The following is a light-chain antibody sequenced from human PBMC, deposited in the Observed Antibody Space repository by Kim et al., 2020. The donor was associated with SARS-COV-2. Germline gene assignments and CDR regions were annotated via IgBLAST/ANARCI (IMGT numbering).Light chain of an antibody. CDR2: DAS. V-gene: IGKV1-33*01. Sequence: ASVGDRVTITCQASQDISNYLKWYQQKPGKAPKLLIYDASNLETGVPSRFSGSGSGTDFTFTISSLQPEDIATYYCQQYDNLLMYTFGQGTKLEIK. CDR3: QQYDNLLMYT. J-gene: IGKJ2*01. CDR1: QDISNY.